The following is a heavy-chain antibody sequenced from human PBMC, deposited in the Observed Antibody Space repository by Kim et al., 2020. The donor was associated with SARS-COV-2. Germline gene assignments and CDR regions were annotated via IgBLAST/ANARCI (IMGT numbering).Heavy chain of an antibody. D-gene: IGHD4-17*01. Sequence: SETLSLTCTVSGDSISSSGYYWGWIRQPPGKGLEWIGSIYYSGGTYYNPSLKSRVTISVDTSKNQFSLKLSSVTAADTAVYYCTRHDGDPPGYWGQGTLV. V-gene: IGHV4-39*01. J-gene: IGHJ4*02. CDR1: GDSISSSGYY. CDR3: TRHDGDPPGY. CDR2: IYYSGGT.